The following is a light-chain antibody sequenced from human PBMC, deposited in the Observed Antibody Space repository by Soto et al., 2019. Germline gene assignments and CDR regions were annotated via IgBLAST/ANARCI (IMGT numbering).Light chain of an antibody. V-gene: IGKV1-12*01. J-gene: IGKJ1*01. CDR1: QGISTW. CDR2: VAS. CDR3: QQTNSFPWT. Sequence: DIQMTQSPSSVSASVGDIVTITFRASQGISTWLAWYQQKPGKAPKLLIYVASNFHSGVPSRFSGSGSGTDFTLTISSLQPEDFATYYCQQTNSFPWTFGQGTKVDIK.